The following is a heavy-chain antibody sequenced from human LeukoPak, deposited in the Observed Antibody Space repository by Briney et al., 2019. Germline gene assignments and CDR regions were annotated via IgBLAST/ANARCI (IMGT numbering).Heavy chain of an antibody. CDR1: GGSFSGYY. V-gene: IGHV4-34*01. CDR2: INHSGST. J-gene: IGHJ3*02. D-gene: IGHD2-21*01. CDR3: AYSTWAADAFDI. Sequence: PSETLSLTCAVYGGSFSGYYWSWIRQPPGKGLEWIGEINHSGSTTYNPSLESRVTISVGTSKNQFSLELTSVTAADTAAYYCAYSTWAADAFDIWGQGTMVTVSS.